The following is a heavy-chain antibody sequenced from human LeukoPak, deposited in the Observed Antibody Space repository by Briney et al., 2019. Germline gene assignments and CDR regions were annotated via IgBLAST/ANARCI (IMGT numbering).Heavy chain of an antibody. CDR2: IRFDGSNT. CDR3: AQGHSHTAMYF. Sequence: GGALRLSCAASGFIFSSYGMHWVRQAPGKGLEWVTFIRFDGSNTYYSDSVKGRFTISRDNSKNTLYLHMNSLRVEDTAVYYCAQGHSHTAMYFWGQGTLVTVSS. CDR1: GFIFSSYG. D-gene: IGHD5-18*01. J-gene: IGHJ4*02. V-gene: IGHV3-30*02.